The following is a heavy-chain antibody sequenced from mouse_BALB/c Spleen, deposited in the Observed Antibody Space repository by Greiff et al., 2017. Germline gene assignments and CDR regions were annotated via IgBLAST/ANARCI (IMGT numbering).Heavy chain of an antibody. D-gene: IGHD2-14*01. J-gene: IGHJ4*01. Sequence: EVMLVESGGGLVQPGGSRKLSCAASGFTFSSFGMHWVRQAPEKGLEWVAYISSGSSTIYYADTVKGRFTISRDNPKNTLFLQMTSLRSEDTAMYYCARWGYYRYDPYAMDYWGQGTSVTVSS. CDR1: GFTFSSFG. CDR2: ISSGSSTI. V-gene: IGHV5-17*02. CDR3: ARWGYYRYDPYAMDY.